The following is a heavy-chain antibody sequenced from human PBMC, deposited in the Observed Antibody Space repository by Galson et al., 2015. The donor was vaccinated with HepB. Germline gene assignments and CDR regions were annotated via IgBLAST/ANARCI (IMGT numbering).Heavy chain of an antibody. J-gene: IGHJ4*02. Sequence: SETLSLTCAVSVGSIRNYYWSWVRQPPGKGLEWMGYIHYSGSTNYNPSLKSRLTISVDTSRNQFSLKLSSVTAADTASYYCARWTVAGPFDYWGQGALVSVSS. CDR2: IHYSGST. CDR1: VGSIRNYY. D-gene: IGHD6-19*01. CDR3: ARWTVAGPFDY. V-gene: IGHV4-59*01.